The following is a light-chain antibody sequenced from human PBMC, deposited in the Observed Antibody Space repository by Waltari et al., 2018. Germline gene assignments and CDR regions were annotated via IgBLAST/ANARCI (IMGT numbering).Light chain of an antibody. CDR1: QSVNNY. J-gene: IGKJ4*01. CDR2: GAS. V-gene: IGKV3-11*01. Sequence: DIVLTQSPATLSSSPGARATLSCRASQSVNNYLAWYQQKPGQAPRLLIYGASNTTTGIPARFSGSGSGTGFTLTISTVEPEDFAVYYWQQRRNWPLTFGGGTKVEIK. CDR3: QQRRNWPLT.